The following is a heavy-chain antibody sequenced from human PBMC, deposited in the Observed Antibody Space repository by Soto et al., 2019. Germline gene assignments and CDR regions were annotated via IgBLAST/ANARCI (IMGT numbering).Heavy chain of an antibody. CDR2: INHSGST. Sequence: SETLSLTCAVYGGSFSGYYWSWIRQPPGKGLEWIGEINHSGSTNYNPSLKSRVTISVDTSKNQFSLKLSSVTAADTAVYYCARGPRYYYGSGSYQTTRFDLWGQGTLVTVSS. D-gene: IGHD3-10*01. CDR3: ARGPRYYYGSGSYQTTRFDL. V-gene: IGHV4-34*01. CDR1: GGSFSGYY. J-gene: IGHJ5*02.